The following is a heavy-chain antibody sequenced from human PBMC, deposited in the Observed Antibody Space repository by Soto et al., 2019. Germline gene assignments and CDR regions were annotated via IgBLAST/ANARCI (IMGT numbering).Heavy chain of an antibody. CDR3: ARVSADYYDSSAPLC. V-gene: IGHV1-3*01. D-gene: IGHD3-22*01. Sequence: ASVLVSCKASGDTFSNCGIHWVRQAPGERLEWMGLINAGNGNTKYSQNFQGRVTLTRDTTASTAYMELNSLRAEDTAVYYCARVSADYYDSSAPLCWGQGTLVTVSS. CDR1: GDTFSNCG. CDR2: INAGNGNT. J-gene: IGHJ4*02.